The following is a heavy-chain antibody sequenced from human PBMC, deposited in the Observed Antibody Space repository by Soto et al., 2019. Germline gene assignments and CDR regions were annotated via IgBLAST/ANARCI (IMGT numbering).Heavy chain of an antibody. V-gene: IGHV3-53*01. D-gene: IGHD6-19*01. Sequence: GGSLRLSCAASGFTVSSNYMSWVRQAPGKGLEWVSVIYSGGSTYYADSVKGRFTIPRDNSKNTLYLQMNSLRAEDTAVYYCARPSSSGWYDYWGQGTLVTVSS. CDR1: GFTVSSNY. CDR3: ARPSSSGWYDY. CDR2: IYSGGST. J-gene: IGHJ4*02.